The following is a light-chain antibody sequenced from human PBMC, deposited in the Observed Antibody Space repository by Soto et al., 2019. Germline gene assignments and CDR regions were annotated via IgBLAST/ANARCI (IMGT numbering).Light chain of an antibody. V-gene: IGKV3-20*01. Sequence: EIVMTQSPGTLSLSPGEAATLSCRASQSVGGNYLAWYQQKPGQSPRLVIYDASSRATGIPDRFSGSGSGTDFTLTIGRLEPEDFAVYFCYQYDSSPWTFGQGTKVDIK. CDR3: YQYDSSPWT. CDR2: DAS. J-gene: IGKJ1*01. CDR1: QSVGGNY.